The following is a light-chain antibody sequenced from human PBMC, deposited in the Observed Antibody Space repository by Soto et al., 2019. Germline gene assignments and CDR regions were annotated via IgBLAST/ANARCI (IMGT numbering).Light chain of an antibody. CDR3: QHYNNWPRT. CDR2: GAS. Sequence: EIVRTQSPATLSVSPGERATLSCRASQSVSSNLAWYQQKPGQAPRLLIYGASTRATGIPARFSGSGSGTEFTLTFSSLQSEDFAVYYCQHYNNWPRTFGQGTKVEIK. J-gene: IGKJ1*01. CDR1: QSVSSN. V-gene: IGKV3-15*01.